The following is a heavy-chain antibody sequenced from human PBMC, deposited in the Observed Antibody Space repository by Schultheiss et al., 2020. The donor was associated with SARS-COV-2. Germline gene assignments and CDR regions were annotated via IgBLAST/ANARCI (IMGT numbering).Heavy chain of an antibody. CDR3: ARDRVAARYHYYYYMDV. CDR1: GFTVSSNE. V-gene: IGHV3-21*01. Sequence: GESLKISCAASGFTVSSNEMSWVRQAPGKGLEWVSSITSSGSNIYYADSLKGRFTISRDNAKNSLFLQMNSLRAEDTAVYYCARDRVAARYHYYYYMDVWGKGTMVTVSS. CDR2: ITSSGSNI. D-gene: IGHD6-6*01. J-gene: IGHJ6*03.